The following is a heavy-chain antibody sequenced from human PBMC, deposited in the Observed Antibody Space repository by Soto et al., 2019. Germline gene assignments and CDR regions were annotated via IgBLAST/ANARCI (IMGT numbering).Heavy chain of an antibody. D-gene: IGHD2-2*03. CDR2: MNPNSGNT. Sequence: ASVKVSCQASGYTFTSYDINWVRQATGQGLEWMGWMNPNSGNTGYAQKFQGRVTMTRDTSTSTVYMELSSLRSEDTAVYYCARDLDIVVVPAANRWYYYYGMDVWGQGTTVTVSS. CDR1: GYTFTSYD. J-gene: IGHJ6*02. CDR3: ARDLDIVVVPAANRWYYYYGMDV. V-gene: IGHV1-8*01.